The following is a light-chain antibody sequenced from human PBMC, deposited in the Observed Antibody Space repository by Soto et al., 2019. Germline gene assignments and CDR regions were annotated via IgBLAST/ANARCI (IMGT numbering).Light chain of an antibody. CDR1: QAISTW. CDR3: QQANSFPIT. V-gene: IGKV1-12*01. CDR2: SAS. J-gene: IGKJ5*01. Sequence: DIQMTQSPSSLSASVGDRVTITCRASQAISTWLAWYQQKPGKAPNLLIYSASILQGGVPSRFSGSGSGTDFTLTITSLQPEDFATYYCQQANSFPITFGQGTRLEIK.